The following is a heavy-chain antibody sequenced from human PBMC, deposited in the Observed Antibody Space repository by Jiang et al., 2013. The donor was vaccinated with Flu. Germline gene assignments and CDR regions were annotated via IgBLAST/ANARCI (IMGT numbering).Heavy chain of an antibody. CDR2: IYYSGTT. CDR1: GVSINSYY. J-gene: IGHJ5*01. Sequence: SGPGLVKPSETLSLNCTVSGVSINSYYWNWIRQPPGKGLEWIGYIYYSGTTFYNPSLKSRVTISVDTSKNQFSLSLRSVTAADTAVYYCASFGPLAVGAHRWAFDSWGQGALV. D-gene: IGHD3-16*01. V-gene: IGHV4-59*01. CDR3: ASFGPLAVGAHRWAFDS.